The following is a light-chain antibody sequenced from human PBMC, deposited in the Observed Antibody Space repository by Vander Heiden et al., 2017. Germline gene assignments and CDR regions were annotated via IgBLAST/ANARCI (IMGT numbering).Light chain of an antibody. V-gene: IGKV1-33*01. CDR3: NHYGA. J-gene: IGKJ1*01. Sequence: IQMTQSPSSLSASVGDRVTNTCQANQYINSYLNKYQQKPGKAPKLVIYDESGVDAGVPSRFSGRGSATDFSCLNSNLQAEDIGKQYYNHYGAFGQGTKVEIK. CDR2: DES. CDR1: QYINSY.